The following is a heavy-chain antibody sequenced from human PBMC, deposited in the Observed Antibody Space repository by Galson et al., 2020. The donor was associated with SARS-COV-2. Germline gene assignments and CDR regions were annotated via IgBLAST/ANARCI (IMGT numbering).Heavy chain of an antibody. CDR2: IYYSGGT. CDR1: GGSISGYY. D-gene: IGHD3-22*01. CDR3: ARVGYYDSGGYHPADWYFDL. Sequence: SETLSLTCTVSGGSISGYYWSWIRQSPGKGLEWIGYIYYSGGTNYTPSLKSRVTILVDTSKNQFSLILSSVAAADTAVYYCARVGYYDSGGYHPADWYFDLWGRGTLVTVSA. V-gene: IGHV4-59*01. J-gene: IGHJ2*01.